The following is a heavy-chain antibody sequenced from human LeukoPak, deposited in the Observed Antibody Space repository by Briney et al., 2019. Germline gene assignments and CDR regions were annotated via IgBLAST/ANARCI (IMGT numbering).Heavy chain of an antibody. CDR3: ARVLGSISH. Sequence: GASVKVSCKASGDTFTAYYMHWVRQAPGQGLEWMGWMNPNSGNTGFAHKFQGRVTMTRDTSINTAYMELSSLRSEDTAVYYCARVLGSISHWGQGTLVTVSS. V-gene: IGHV1-8*02. D-gene: IGHD1-1*01. CDR2: MNPNSGNT. J-gene: IGHJ4*02. CDR1: GDTFTAYY.